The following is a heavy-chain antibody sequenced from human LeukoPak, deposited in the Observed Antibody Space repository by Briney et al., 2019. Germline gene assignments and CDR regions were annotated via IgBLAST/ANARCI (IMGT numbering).Heavy chain of an antibody. CDR1: GGSISRGGYY. CDR3: ARDRGYSYGCDAFDI. J-gene: IGHJ3*02. Sequence: ETVCLICTVSGGSISRGGYYCSRIRQHPGKGLEYIGYIYYSGSIYYNTSFKSRFPISLDPSKNQFSRKLSSVTAADTAVYYCARDRGYSYGCDAFDIWGQGTMVTVSS. V-gene: IGHV4-31*03. CDR2: IYYSGSI. D-gene: IGHD5-18*01.